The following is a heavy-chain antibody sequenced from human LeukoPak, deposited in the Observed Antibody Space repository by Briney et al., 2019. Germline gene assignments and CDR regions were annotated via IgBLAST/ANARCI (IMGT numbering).Heavy chain of an antibody. V-gene: IGHV4-34*01. D-gene: IGHD3-22*01. J-gene: IGHJ5*02. CDR1: GGSCSGYY. Sequence: PSETLSLTCAVYGGSCSGYYWSWIRQPPGKGLEWIGEINHSGSTNYNPSLKSRVTISVDTSKNQFSLKLSSVTAADTAVYYCARGIGRFDPWGQGTLVTVSS. CDR3: ARGIGRFDP. CDR2: INHSGST.